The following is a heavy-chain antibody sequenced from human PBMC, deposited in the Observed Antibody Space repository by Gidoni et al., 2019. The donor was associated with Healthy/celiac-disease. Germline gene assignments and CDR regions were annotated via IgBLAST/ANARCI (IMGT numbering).Heavy chain of an antibody. CDR1: GFTFSSYS. CDR2: ISSSSSYI. V-gene: IGHV3-21*01. J-gene: IGHJ6*02. CDR3: ARDLRGGNGMDV. D-gene: IGHD2-15*01. Sequence: EVQLVESGGGLVKPGGSLRLSCAASGFTFSSYSMNWVRQAPGKGLEWVSSISSSSSYIYYADSVKGRFTISRDNAKNSLYLQMNSLRAEDTAVYYCARDLRGGNGMDVWGQGTTVTVSS.